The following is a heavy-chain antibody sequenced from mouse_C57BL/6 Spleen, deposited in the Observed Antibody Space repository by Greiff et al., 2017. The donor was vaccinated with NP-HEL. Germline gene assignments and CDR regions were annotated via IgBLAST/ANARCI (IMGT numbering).Heavy chain of an antibody. CDR3: ADGYDGHYAMGY. J-gene: IGHJ4*01. D-gene: IGHD2-2*01. Sequence: QVQLQQPGAELVRPGSSVKLSCKASGYTFTSYWMHWVKQRPIQGLEWIGNIDPSDSETHYNQKFKDKATLTVDKSSSTAYMQLSSLTSEDSAVYYCADGYDGHYAMGYWGQGTSVTVSS. CDR2: IDPSDSET. CDR1: GYTFTSYW. V-gene: IGHV1-52*01.